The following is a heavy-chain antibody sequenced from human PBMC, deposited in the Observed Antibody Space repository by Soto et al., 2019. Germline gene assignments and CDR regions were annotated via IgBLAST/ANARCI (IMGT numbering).Heavy chain of an antibody. CDR1: GYTFTGYY. Sequence: ASVKVSCKASGYTFTGYYMHWVRQAPGQGLEWMGWINPNSGGTNYAQKFQGWVTMTRGTSISTAYMELSRLRSDDTAVYYCARAITAMANFDYWGQGTLVTVSS. J-gene: IGHJ4*02. D-gene: IGHD5-18*01. CDR3: ARAITAMANFDY. V-gene: IGHV1-2*04. CDR2: INPNSGGT.